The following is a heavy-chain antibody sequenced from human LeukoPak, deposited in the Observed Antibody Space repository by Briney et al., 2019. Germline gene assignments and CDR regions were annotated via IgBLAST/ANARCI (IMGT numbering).Heavy chain of an antibody. CDR2: IYYSGST. CDR3: ARVYCSSTSCYIGYFDY. D-gene: IGHD2-2*02. J-gene: IGHJ4*02. V-gene: IGHV4-59*01. CDR1: GGSISSCY. Sequence: KPSETLSLTCTVSGGSISSCYWSWIRQPPGKGLEWIGYIYYSGSTNYNPSLKSRVTISVDTSKNQFSLKLSSVTAADTAVYYCARVYCSSTSCYIGYFDYWGQGTLVTVSS.